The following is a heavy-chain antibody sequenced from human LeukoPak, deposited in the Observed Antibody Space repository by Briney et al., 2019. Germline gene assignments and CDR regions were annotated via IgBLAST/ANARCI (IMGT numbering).Heavy chain of an antibody. J-gene: IGHJ2*01. CDR1: GGSISSYY. D-gene: IGHD4-17*01. CDR3: ARLSNDYGDYAGYWYFDL. V-gene: IGHV4-59*05. Sequence: SETLSLTCTVSGGSISSYYWSWIRQPPGKGLEWIGSIYYSGSTYYNPSLKSRVTISVDTSKNQFSLKLSSVTAADTAVYYCARLSNDYGDYAGYWYFDLWGRGTLVTVSS. CDR2: IYYSGST.